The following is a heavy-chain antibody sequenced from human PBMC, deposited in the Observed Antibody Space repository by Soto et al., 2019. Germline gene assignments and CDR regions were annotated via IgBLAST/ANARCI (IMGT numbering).Heavy chain of an antibody. V-gene: IGHV3-23*01. CDR1: GFTFSTFP. CDR3: AKDDRNDY. CDR2: ISNSGGRT. J-gene: IGHJ4*02. Sequence: EVQLLESGGGLVQPGGSLRLSCAASGFTFSTFPMSWVRQAPGKGLEWVSSISNSGGRTYYADSVRGRFTVSRDNSRNTLYLQMNSLRAEDTAIYYCAKDDRNDYWGQGTLVTVSS.